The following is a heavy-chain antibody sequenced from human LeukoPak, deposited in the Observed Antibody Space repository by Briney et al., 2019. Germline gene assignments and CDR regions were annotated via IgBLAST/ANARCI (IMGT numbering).Heavy chain of an antibody. J-gene: IGHJ4*02. D-gene: IGHD6-6*01. Sequence: AVSLRLSCAASGFSFSDYAVSWDRQAPGKGLEWVSSVSGSGESTYYADSVIGRCTIFRRHSSNTVFLQMNSVRAEDAALYYSAKDLSLHVSSASAFDSWGQGTLVTVSS. CDR1: GFSFSDYA. CDR3: AKDLSLHVSSASAFDS. V-gene: IGHV3-23*01. CDR2: VSGSGEST.